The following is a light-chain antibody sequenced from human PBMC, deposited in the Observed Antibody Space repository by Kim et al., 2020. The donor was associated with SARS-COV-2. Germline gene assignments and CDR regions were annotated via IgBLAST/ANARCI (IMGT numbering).Light chain of an antibody. CDR1: RSDVGGYNC. Sequence: GQSFPISCTGTRSDVGGYNCVSWYQQHPGKAPKLMIYDVSKRPSGVSNRFSGSKSGNTASLTISGLQAEDEADYYCSSYTSSSTYVFGTGTKVTVL. V-gene: IGLV2-14*04. CDR2: DVS. J-gene: IGLJ1*01. CDR3: SSYTSSSTYV.